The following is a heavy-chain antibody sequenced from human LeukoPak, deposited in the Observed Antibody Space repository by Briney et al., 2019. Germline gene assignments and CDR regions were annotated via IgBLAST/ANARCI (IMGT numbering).Heavy chain of an antibody. D-gene: IGHD1-26*01. CDR1: GYSISSGYY. V-gene: IGHV4-38-2*02. J-gene: IGHJ4*02. Sequence: SETLSLTCTVSGYSISSGYYWGWIRPPPGKGREWIGSIYHSGSTYYNPSLKSRVTISVDTSKNQFSLKLSSVTAADTAVYYCARHSGSYLDYWGQGTLVTVSS. CDR2: IYHSGST. CDR3: ARHSGSYLDY.